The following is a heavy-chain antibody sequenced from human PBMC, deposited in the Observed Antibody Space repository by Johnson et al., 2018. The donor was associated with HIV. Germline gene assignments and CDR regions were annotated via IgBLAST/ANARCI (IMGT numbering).Heavy chain of an antibody. J-gene: IGHJ3*02. D-gene: IGHD3-22*01. Sequence: QVQLVESGGGVVQPGRSLRLSCAASGFTFSSYGIHWVRQAPGKGLEWVSVIYSGGSTYYADSVKGRCTISRDNSKNTLYLQMNSLRAEDTAVYYCARDDTMMHGFDIWGQGTMVTVSS. CDR3: ARDDTMMHGFDI. V-gene: IGHV3-NL1*01. CDR1: GFTFSSYG. CDR2: IYSGGST.